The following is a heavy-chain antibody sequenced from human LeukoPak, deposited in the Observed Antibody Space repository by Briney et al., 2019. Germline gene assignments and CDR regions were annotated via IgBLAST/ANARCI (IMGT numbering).Heavy chain of an antibody. CDR3: ARHSRSAYTGYENAFDI. CDR2: VSHSGST. CDR1: GDSVCSGSYY. V-gene: IGHV4-39*01. D-gene: IGHD5-12*01. J-gene: IGHJ3*02. Sequence: SETLSLTCIVSGDSVCSGSYYWAWIRQPPGKELEWIGSVSHSGSTYYNPSLKSRDSTSVDTSKNQFSLKLNSVTAADTGIYYCARHSRSAYTGYENAFDIWGQGTMVTVSS.